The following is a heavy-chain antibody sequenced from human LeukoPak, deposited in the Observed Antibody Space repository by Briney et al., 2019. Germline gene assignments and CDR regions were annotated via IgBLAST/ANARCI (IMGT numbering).Heavy chain of an antibody. CDR1: GSTFSSNG. V-gene: IGHV3-23*01. J-gene: IGHJ6*02. Sequence: GGSLRFSCAASGSTFSSNGRSWVRQAPGKGLAWGSVISVSGSRAYYADVVKGRFTVSRDNSKNTVLLQMNSLRVEDTAVYDCRKDHDGMHGWGQGTTVTVSS. CDR3: RKDHDGMHG. CDR2: ISVSGSRA.